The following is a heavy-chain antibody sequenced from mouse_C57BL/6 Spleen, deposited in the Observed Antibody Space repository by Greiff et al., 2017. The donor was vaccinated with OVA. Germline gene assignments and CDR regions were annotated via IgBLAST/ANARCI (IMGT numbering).Heavy chain of an antibody. CDR1: GYTFTDYY. CDR3: ARYAMITKRWFAY. Sequence: EVQLQQSGPELVKPGASVKISCKASGYTFTDYYMNWVKQSHGKSLEWIGDINPNNGGTSYNQKFKGKATLTVDKSSSTAYMELRSLTSEDSAVYYCARYAMITKRWFAYWGQGTLVTVSA. V-gene: IGHV1-26*01. CDR2: INPNNGGT. D-gene: IGHD2-4*01. J-gene: IGHJ3*01.